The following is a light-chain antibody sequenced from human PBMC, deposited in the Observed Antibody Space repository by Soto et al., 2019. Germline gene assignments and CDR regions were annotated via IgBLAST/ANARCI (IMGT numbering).Light chain of an antibody. CDR1: QSISTY. CDR3: QQSFGAPRT. V-gene: IGKV1-39*01. Sequence: DIQMTQSPSSLSASLGDRVTVTCRASQSISTYLNWFQQRPGEAPKLLIYGAYTLQDGVPSRFSGSGSETEFTLTISSLQPEDFATYYCQQSFGAPRTFGQGTRVDIK. J-gene: IGKJ1*01. CDR2: GAY.